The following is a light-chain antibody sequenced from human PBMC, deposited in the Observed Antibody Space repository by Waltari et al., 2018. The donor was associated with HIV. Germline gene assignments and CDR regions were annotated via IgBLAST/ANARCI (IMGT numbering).Light chain of an antibody. Sequence: IVLTQSPDTLSSSPGERVTLSCRASQSPSGNYLAWYQQEPGQAPRHLIYGASHTATGVPDSFSSSESGTDFTLTISILGPEDCAVYYCQLIFTFGPGTRVDI. J-gene: IGKJ3*01. CDR2: GAS. CDR1: QSPSGNY. CDR3: QLIFT. V-gene: IGKV3-20*01.